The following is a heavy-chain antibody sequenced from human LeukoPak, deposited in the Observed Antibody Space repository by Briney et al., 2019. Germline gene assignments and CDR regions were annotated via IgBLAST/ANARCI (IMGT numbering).Heavy chain of an antibody. CDR1: GYTFTGCY. CDR3: ARLYCSGGSCYGDY. D-gene: IGHD2-15*01. Sequence: GASVKVSCKASGYTFTGCYMHWVRQAPGQGLEWMGWINPNSGGTNYAQKFQGRVTMTRDTSISTAYMELSRLRSDDTAVYYCARLYCSGGSCYGDYWGQGTLVTVSS. V-gene: IGHV1-2*02. CDR2: INPNSGGT. J-gene: IGHJ4*02.